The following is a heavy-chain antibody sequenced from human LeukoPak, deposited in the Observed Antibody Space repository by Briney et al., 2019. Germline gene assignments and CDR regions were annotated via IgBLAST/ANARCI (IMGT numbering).Heavy chain of an antibody. V-gene: IGHV1-69*06. D-gene: IGHD4-17*01. Sequence: ASVKVSCKASGGTFSSYGISWVRQAPGQGLQWMGGIIPIFGTAKYAQKFQGRVTITADKSTSTAYMELSSLRSEDTAVHYCASSAGSCNPYDYGDYFCQSPFDYWGQGTLVTVSS. CDR1: GGTFSSYG. CDR3: ASSAGSCNPYDYGDYFCQSPFDY. CDR2: IIPIFGTA. J-gene: IGHJ4*02.